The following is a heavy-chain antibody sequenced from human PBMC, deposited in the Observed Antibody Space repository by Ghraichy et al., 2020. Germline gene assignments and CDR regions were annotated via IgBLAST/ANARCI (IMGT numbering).Heavy chain of an antibody. CDR3: ARDILAAADAFDI. J-gene: IGHJ3*02. CDR2: IKQDGSEK. Sequence: GGSLRLSGEACAYVCRTNWMRYVRHAPGKELEKVANIKQDGSEKYYVGSVKGRFTISRDNAKNSLYLQMNSLRAEDTAVYYCARDILAAADAFDIWGQGTIVSVSS. V-gene: IGHV3-7*03. D-gene: IGHD6-13*01. CDR1: AYVCRTNW.